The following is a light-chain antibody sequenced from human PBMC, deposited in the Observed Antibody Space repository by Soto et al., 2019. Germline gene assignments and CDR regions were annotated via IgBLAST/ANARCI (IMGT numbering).Light chain of an antibody. CDR3: CSYAGSSTVVV. CDR1: SSDVRSYNF. CDR2: EGN. J-gene: IGLJ2*01. Sequence: QSALTQPASVSGSPGQSITISCAGTSSDVRSYNFVSWYQQHPGKAPKLMIYEGNKRPSGVSNRFSGSKSGNTASLTISGLQAADEADYYCCSYAGSSTVVVFGGGTKLTVL. V-gene: IGLV2-23*03.